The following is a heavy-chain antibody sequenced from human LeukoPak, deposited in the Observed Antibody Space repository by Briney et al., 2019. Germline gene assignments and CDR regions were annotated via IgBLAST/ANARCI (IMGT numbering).Heavy chain of an antibody. Sequence: GGSLRLSCAASEFTFSTYAMHWVRQAPGKGLEWVAVISHDGSNKYYADSVKGRFTISRDNSKNTLYLQMNSLRVEDTAVYYCVRRAFHAGSGNYYDYWGQGTLVTVSS. V-gene: IGHV3-30-3*01. CDR3: VRRAFHAGSGNYYDY. CDR1: EFTFSTYA. CDR2: ISHDGSNK. J-gene: IGHJ4*02. D-gene: IGHD3-22*01.